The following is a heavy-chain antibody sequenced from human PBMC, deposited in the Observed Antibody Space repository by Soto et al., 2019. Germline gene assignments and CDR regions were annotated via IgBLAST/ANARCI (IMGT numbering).Heavy chain of an antibody. CDR3: MRGNTGYGNFDY. CDR1: GFSLNNYW. Sequence: EVQLEESGGGLFQPGGSLRLTCAVSGFSLNNYWMHWVRQRPGKGLVWVARIYRDGTTSYADSVKGRFTISRDNAKNTVSLQMNSLKDEDTAVYYCMRGNTGYGNFDYWGQGTLLTVSS. CDR2: IYRDGTT. D-gene: IGHD5-12*01. V-gene: IGHV3-74*01. J-gene: IGHJ4*02.